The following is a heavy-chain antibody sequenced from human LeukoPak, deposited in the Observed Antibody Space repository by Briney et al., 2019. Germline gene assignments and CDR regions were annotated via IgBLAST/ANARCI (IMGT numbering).Heavy chain of an antibody. CDR2: ISGGSSST. CDR1: GFTFSSYW. CDR3: ARNTPSLTTYGMDV. J-gene: IGHJ6*02. Sequence: GGSLRLSCAASGFTFSSYWMHWVRQAPGKGLEWVSVISGGSSSTFYADSVKGRFTISRDNAKSSLYLQMNSLRAEDTAVYYCARNTPSLTTYGMDVWGQGTTVTVSS. D-gene: IGHD1-14*01. V-gene: IGHV3-21*01.